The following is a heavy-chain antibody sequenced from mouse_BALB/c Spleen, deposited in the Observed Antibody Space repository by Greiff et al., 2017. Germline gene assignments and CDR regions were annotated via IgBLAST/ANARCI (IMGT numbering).Heavy chain of an antibody. CDR3: AGGDGYYDAWFAY. J-gene: IGHJ3*01. Sequence: EVKLMESGGGLVQPGGSRKLSCAASGFTFSSFGMHWVRQAPEKGLEWVAYISSGSSTIYYADTVKGRFTISRDNPKNTLFLQMTSLRSEDTAMYYCAGGDGYYDAWFAYWGQGTLVTVSA. CDR2: ISSGSSTI. D-gene: IGHD2-3*01. CDR1: GFTFSSFG. V-gene: IGHV5-17*02.